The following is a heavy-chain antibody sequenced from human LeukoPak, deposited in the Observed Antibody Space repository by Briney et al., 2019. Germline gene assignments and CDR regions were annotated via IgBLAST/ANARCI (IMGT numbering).Heavy chain of an antibody. CDR2: IYYTGST. D-gene: IGHD4-23*01. Sequence: SETLSLTCTVSGGSISSSYWSWIRQPPGKKLEWIAYIYYTGSTNYNPSLKSRSTISVDTSKNHFSLELSSVTAADTAVYFCARHRNDYGGNSFGDWGQGTPVTVSS. J-gene: IGHJ4*02. CDR1: GGSISSSY. V-gene: IGHV4-59*08. CDR3: ARHRNDYGGNSFGD.